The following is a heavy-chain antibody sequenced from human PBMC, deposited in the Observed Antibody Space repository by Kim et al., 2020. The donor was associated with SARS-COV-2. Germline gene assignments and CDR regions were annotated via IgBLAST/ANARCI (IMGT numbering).Heavy chain of an antibody. D-gene: IGHD6-6*01. V-gene: IGHV1-69*13. CDR2: IIPIFGTA. Sequence: SVKVSCKASGGTFSSYAISWVRQAPGQGLEWMGGIIPIFGTANYAQKFQGRVTITADESTSTAYMELSSLRSEDTAVYYCASNGYSSSSAAAFDIWGQGTMVTVSS. CDR3: ASNGYSSSSAAAFDI. CDR1: GGTFSSYA. J-gene: IGHJ3*02.